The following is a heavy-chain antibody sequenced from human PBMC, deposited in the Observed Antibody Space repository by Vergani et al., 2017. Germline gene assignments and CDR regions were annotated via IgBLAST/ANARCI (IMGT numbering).Heavy chain of an antibody. CDR3: ARDWGY. CDR1: SYSISSGYY. CDR2: IYYSGST. V-gene: IGHV4-61*01. Sequence: QVQLQESGPGLVKPSETLSLTCTVSSYSISSGYYWGWIRQPPGKGLEWIGYIYYSGSTNYNPSLKSRVTISVDTSKNQFSLKLSSVTAADTAVYYCARDWGYWGQGTLVTVSS. J-gene: IGHJ4*02. D-gene: IGHD3-16*01.